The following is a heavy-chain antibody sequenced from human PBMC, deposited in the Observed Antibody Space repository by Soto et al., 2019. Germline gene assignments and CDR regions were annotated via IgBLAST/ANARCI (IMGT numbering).Heavy chain of an antibody. V-gene: IGHV1-69*01. J-gene: IGHJ4*02. CDR1: GGTFSSYA. CDR2: IIPIFGTA. D-gene: IGHD3-10*01. CDR3: ASNYGRRLLDSFGPGDLTFDY. Sequence: QVQLVQSGAEVKKPGSSVKVSCKASGGTFSSYAISWVRQAPGQGLEWMGGIIPIFGTANYAQKFQGRVTITADESTCTAYMELSSLRSEDTAVYYCASNYGRRLLDSFGPGDLTFDYWGQGTLVTVSS.